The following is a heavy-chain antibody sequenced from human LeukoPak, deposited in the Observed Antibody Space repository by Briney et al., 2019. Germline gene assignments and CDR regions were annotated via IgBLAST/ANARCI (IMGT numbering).Heavy chain of an antibody. CDR2: ICSSSSTI. D-gene: IGHD1-26*01. Sequence: PGGSLRLSCAASGFTFSSYSMNWVRQAPGKGLEWVSYICSSSSTIYYADSVKGRFTISRDNARNSVYLQMASLRVEDTAVYYCARDPVEWELLLDYWGQGTLVTVSS. V-gene: IGHV3-48*04. CDR1: GFTFSSYS. CDR3: ARDPVEWELLLDY. J-gene: IGHJ4*02.